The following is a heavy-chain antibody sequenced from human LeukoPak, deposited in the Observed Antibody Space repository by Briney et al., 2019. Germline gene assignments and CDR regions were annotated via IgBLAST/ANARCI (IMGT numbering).Heavy chain of an antibody. J-gene: IGHJ4*02. CDR3: ARAKGALRLYFDY. Sequence: SETLSLTCAVSGGSISSGGYSWSWIRQPPGKGLEWIGYIYYSGSTYYNPSLKSRLTISVDTSKNQFSLKLSSVTAADTAVYYCARAKGALRLYFDYWGQGTLVTVSS. CDR2: IYYSGST. CDR1: GGSISSGGYS. V-gene: IGHV4-30-4*07. D-gene: IGHD3-16*01.